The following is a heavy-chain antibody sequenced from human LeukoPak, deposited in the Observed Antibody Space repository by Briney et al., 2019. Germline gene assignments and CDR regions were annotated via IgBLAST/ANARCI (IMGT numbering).Heavy chain of an antibody. CDR1: GFTFDDYA. CDR2: ISWNSGSI. Sequence: GGSLRLSCAASGFTFDDYAMPWVRQAPGKGLEWVSGISWNSGSIGYADSVKGRFTISRDNAKNSLYLQMNSLRAEDTALYYCAKSDCSGGSCYAVYWGQGTLVTVSS. CDR3: AKSDCSGGSCYAVY. V-gene: IGHV3-9*01. D-gene: IGHD2-15*01. J-gene: IGHJ4*02.